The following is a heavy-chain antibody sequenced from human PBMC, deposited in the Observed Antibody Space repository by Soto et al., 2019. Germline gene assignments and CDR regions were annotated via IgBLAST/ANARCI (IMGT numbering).Heavy chain of an antibody. CDR3: AQVRGIVGATGYFQE. Sequence: GGSMRLSCAASGFTFSTYSMNWVRQNPGKGLEWVSGLSGNGASTYYADSVKGRFTISRDNSENTLYLQIRSLRAEDTAIYFCAQVRGIVGATGYFQEWGPGTLVTVSS. D-gene: IGHD1-26*01. V-gene: IGHV3-23*01. CDR1: GFTFSTYS. J-gene: IGHJ1*01. CDR2: LSGNGAST.